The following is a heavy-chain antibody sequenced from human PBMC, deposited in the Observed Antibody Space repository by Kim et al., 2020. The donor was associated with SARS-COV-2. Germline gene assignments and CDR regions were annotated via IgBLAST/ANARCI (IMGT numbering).Heavy chain of an antibody. CDR1: GVTFG. V-gene: IGHV3-33*06. CDR3: AKDMNYFDSGSYSYFDQ. J-gene: IGHJ4*02. D-gene: IGHD3-10*01. Sequence: GGSLRLSCAASGVTFGMHWVRQAPGKGLEWVAVIWYDGSHKYYSDSVKGRFTISRDNSKNTLYLQMNSLRAEDTAVYYCAKDMNYFDSGSYSYFDQWGQGTLGTVSS. CDR2: IWYDGSHK.